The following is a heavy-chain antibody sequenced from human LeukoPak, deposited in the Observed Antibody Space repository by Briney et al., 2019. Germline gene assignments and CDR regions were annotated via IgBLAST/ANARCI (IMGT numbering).Heavy chain of an antibody. CDR2: IYYSGST. V-gene: IGHV4-31*03. CDR1: GGSISSGGYY. CDR3: AREAPRDAFDI. J-gene: IGHJ3*02. Sequence: SGTLSLTCTVSGGSISSGGYYWSWIRQHPGKGLEWIGYIYYSGSTYYNPSLESRVTISVDTSKNQFSLKLSSVTAADTAVYYCAREAPRDAFDIWGQGTMVTVSS.